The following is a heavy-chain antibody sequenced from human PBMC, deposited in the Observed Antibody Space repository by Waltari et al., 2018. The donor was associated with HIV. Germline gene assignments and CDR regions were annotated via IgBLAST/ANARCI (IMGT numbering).Heavy chain of an antibody. V-gene: IGHV3-23*01. CDR1: GFTFSNYA. D-gene: IGHD2-15*01. J-gene: IGHJ4*02. Sequence: LVRPGGSLRVSCATSGFTFSNYAMSWVRQAPGKGPEWVSGISASGGTTYYADSVKGRFTISRDNFKNTLHLQMNGLRAEDTAIYYCAKAPLRRSSVGGEGPSQFEYWGQGTLVTVSS. CDR3: AKAPLRRSSVGGEGPSQFEY. CDR2: ISASGGTT.